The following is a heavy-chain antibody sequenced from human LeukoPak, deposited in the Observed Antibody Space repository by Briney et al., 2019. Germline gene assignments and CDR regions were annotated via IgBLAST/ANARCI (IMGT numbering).Heavy chain of an antibody. CDR1: GFTFDDYA. CDR2: ISWNSGSI. J-gene: IGHJ5*02. Sequence: GRSLRLSCAASGFTFDDYAMHGVRQAPGKGLEWVSGISWNSGSIGYADSVKGRFTISRDNAKNSLYLQMNSLRAEDTALYYCAKDRAAMALGWFDPWGQGTLVTVST. CDR3: AKDRAAMALGWFDP. V-gene: IGHV3-9*01. D-gene: IGHD5-18*01.